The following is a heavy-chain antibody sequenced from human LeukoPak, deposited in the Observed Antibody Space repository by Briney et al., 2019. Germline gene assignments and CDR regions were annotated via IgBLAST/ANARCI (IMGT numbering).Heavy chain of an antibody. V-gene: IGHV4-39*01. CDR2: IYYSGST. CDR3: ARHRSSRWKGWLRSHQPNYFDY. D-gene: IGHD5-12*01. J-gene: IGHJ4*02. CDR1: GGSISSSSYY. Sequence: PSETLSLTCTVSGGSISSSSYYWGWLRQPPGKGLEWLGSIYYSGSTYYNPSLKSRVTISVDTSKNQFSLKLSSVTAADTAVYYCARHRSSRWKGWLRSHQPNYFDYWGQGTLVTVSS.